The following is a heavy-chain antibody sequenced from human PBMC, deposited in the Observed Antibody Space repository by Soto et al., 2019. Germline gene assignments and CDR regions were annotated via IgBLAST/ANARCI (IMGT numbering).Heavy chain of an antibody. V-gene: IGHV3-21*01. CDR1: GFTFSSYS. CDR3: ARERLRRNAFDI. CDR2: ISSSSSYI. Sequence: GGSLRLSCAASGFTFSSYSMNWVRQAPGKGLEWVSSISSSSSYIYYADSVKGRFTISRDNAKNSLYLQMNSLRAEDTAVYYCARERLRRNAFDIWGQGTMVTVSS. J-gene: IGHJ3*02.